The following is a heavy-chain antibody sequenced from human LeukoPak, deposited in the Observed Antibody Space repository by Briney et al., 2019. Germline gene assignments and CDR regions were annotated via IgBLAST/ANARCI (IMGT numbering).Heavy chain of an antibody. CDR2: ISAYNNNT. CDR1: GYTFSNYG. D-gene: IGHD2-2*01. V-gene: IGHV1-18*01. J-gene: IGHJ4*02. CDR3: TRGARISSSWYSSV. Sequence: VSVKVSCKTSGYTFSNYGVSWVRQAPGQGLEWMGWISAYNNNTNYAQKFQGRLTMTTDTSTSTAYMELRSLRSDDTAVYYCTRGARISSSWYSSVWGQGTLITVS.